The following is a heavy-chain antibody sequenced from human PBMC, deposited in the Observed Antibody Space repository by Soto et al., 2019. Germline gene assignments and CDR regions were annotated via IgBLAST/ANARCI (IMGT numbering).Heavy chain of an antibody. J-gene: IGHJ6*02. Sequence: QVQLQESGPGLVKASQTLSLTCIVSGTSTSSGAFYWNWIRQHPGKGLEWIGDIYYTGSSNYNPSLRNRVTISLDTSRNQFFLKLSDMTAADTAVYYCAGLVRGVMMKQYHGKDVWGPGTTVNVSS. CDR3: AGLVRGVMMKQYHGKDV. CDR1: GTSTSSGAFY. D-gene: IGHD3-10*01. V-gene: IGHV4-31*03. CDR2: IYYTGSS.